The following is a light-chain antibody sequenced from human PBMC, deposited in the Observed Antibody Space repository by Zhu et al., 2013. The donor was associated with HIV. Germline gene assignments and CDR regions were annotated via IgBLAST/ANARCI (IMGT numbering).Light chain of an antibody. CDR1: QSVRSY. V-gene: IGKV3-11*01. Sequence: EIVLTQSPATLSLSPGERATLSCRASQSVRSYLAWYQQKPGQAPRLLIYDASNRATGIPARFSGTGSGTDFTLTISSLQSEDVAVYYCQRSQGPFGQGTKVEIK. CDR2: DAS. J-gene: IGKJ1*01. CDR3: QRSQGP.